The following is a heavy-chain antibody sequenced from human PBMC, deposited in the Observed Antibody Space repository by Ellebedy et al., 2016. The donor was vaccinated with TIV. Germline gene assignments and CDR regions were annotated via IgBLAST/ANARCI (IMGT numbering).Heavy chain of an antibody. V-gene: IGHV3-9*02. D-gene: IGHD2-8*02. CDR1: GFTPKDYA. J-gene: IGHJ6*02. Sequence: SLKISCEVSGFTPKDYAMHWVRQVPGKGLEWVSGIYWNGGNTGYADSVKGRFTTSRDNAKNSLYLQMTSLRVEDTALYYCTRDLVPGGADVWGQGTTVIVSS. CDR3: TRDLVPGGADV. CDR2: IYWNGGNT.